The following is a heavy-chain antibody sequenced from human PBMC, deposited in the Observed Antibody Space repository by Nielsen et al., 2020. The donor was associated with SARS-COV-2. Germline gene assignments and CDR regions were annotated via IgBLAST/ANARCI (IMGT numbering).Heavy chain of an antibody. CDR2: IDPRDSYT. CDR3: ARRYGSGSDYNPLDL. Sequence: GGSLRLSCKGSGYSFTTYWITWVRQMPGKGLERMGRIDPRDSYTNNSPSFQGHVTMSADKSISTAYLQWSSLKASDTAIYYCARRYGSGSDYNPLDLWGQGTLVTVSS. V-gene: IGHV5-10-1*01. CDR1: GYSFTTYW. J-gene: IGHJ5*02. D-gene: IGHD3-10*01.